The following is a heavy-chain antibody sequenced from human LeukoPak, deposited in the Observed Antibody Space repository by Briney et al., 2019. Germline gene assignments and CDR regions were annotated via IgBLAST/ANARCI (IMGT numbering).Heavy chain of an antibody. D-gene: IGHD1-26*01. CDR2: ISYDGSNK. J-gene: IGHJ4*02. V-gene: IGHV3-30*03. Sequence: GGSLRLSCAASGFTFSSYGMHWVRQAPGKGLEWVAVISYDGSNKYYADSVKGRFTISRDNSKNTLYLQMNSLRAEDTAVYYCASIPGPISGSYYFGDYWGQGTLVIVSS. CDR3: ASIPGPISGSYYFGDY. CDR1: GFTFSSYG.